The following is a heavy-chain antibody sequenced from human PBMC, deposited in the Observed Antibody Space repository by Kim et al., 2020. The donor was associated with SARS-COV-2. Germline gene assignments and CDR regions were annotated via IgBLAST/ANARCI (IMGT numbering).Heavy chain of an antibody. V-gene: IGHV3-15*01. CDR2: IKSKTDGGTT. CDR1: GFTFSNAW. CDR3: TTQHITLSMTTVTGLDY. J-gene: IGHJ4*02. D-gene: IGHD4-17*01. Sequence: GGSLRLSCAASGFTFSNAWMSWVRQAPGKGLEWVGRIKSKTDGGTTDYAAPVKGRFTISRDDSKNTLYLQMNSLKTEDTAVYYCTTQHITLSMTTVTGLDYWGQGTLVTVSS.